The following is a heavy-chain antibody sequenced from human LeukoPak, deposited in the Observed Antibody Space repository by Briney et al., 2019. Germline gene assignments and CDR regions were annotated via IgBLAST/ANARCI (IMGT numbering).Heavy chain of an antibody. V-gene: IGHV3-23*01. CDR3: AKGRRQQLVRVDY. J-gene: IGHJ4*02. CDR2: ISGSGGST. Sequence: TGGSLRLSCAASGFTFSSYAMSWVRQAPGKGLEWVLGISGSGGSTYYADSVKGRFTISRDNSKNTLYLQMNSLRAEDTAVYYCAKGRRQQLVRVDYWGQGTLVTVSS. D-gene: IGHD6-13*01. CDR1: GFTFSSYA.